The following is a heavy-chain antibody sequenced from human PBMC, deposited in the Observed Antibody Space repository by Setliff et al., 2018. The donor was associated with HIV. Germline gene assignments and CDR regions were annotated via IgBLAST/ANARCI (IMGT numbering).Heavy chain of an antibody. V-gene: IGHV1-69*10. CDR3: ARAQPTNRIAAAGFDY. Sequence: ASVKVSCKASGDAFSSYAISWVRQAPGQGLEWMGGIIPILGIANYAQKFQGRVTITADESTSTAYMVLSSLRSEDTAVYYCARAQPTNRIAAAGFDYWGQGTLVTVSS. CDR2: IIPILGIA. J-gene: IGHJ4*02. D-gene: IGHD6-13*01. CDR1: GDAFSSYA.